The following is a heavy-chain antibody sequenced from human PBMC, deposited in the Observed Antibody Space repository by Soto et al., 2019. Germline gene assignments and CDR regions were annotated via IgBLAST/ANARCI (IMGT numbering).Heavy chain of an antibody. CDR1: GYTRTELS. V-gene: IGHV1-24*01. J-gene: IGHJ4*02. D-gene: IGHD2-15*01. CDR2: FDPEDGET. CDR3: ATGYCSGGSCYPYFAY. Sequence: ASVKVSCKVSGYTRTELSMHWVQQAPGKGLEWMGGFDPEDGETIYAQKFQGRVTMTEDTSTDTAYMELSSLRSEDTAVYYCATGYCSGGSCYPYFAYWGQGTLVTVSS.